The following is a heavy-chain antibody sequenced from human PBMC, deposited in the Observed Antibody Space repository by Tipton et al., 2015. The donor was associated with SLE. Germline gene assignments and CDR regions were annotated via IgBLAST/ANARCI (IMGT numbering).Heavy chain of an antibody. CDR2: IHFSGST. CDR3: ARGGGDSVAAFDI. CDR1: GASISSHY. D-gene: IGHD2-21*01. Sequence: TLSLTCTVSGASISSHYWTWIRPSPGKGLAWIGDIHFSGSTNYNLSLKTRVTISVDTSKRHFSLKLTSVTAADTAVYYCARGGGDSVAAFDIWGQGTLVTVSS. V-gene: IGHV4-59*11. J-gene: IGHJ3*02.